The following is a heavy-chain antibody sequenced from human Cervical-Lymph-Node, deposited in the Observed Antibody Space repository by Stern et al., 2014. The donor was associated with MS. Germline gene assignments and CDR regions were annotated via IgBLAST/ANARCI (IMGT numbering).Heavy chain of an antibody. CDR3: AGAPLWWLRDY. J-gene: IGHJ4*02. CDR1: GFTFSTYA. Sequence: QVQLVESGGCVVQPGRSLRLSCAASGFTFSTYAMPWVRQAPGKGLEWVAVFSYDGGNKYYADSVRGRFTIARDNSNNTLSLQMNSLRPEDTAVYYCAGAPLWWLRDYWGQGTLVTVSS. CDR2: FSYDGGNK. V-gene: IGHV3-30*01. D-gene: IGHD5-12*01.